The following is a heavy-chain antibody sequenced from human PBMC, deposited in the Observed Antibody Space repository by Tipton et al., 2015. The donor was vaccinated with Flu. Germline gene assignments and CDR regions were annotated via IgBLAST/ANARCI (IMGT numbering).Heavy chain of an antibody. CDR2: ISAYNGNT. J-gene: IGHJ4*02. V-gene: IGHV1-18*01. D-gene: IGHD1-20*01. CDR1: GYTFTSYG. CDR3: ARDRPYYWNDRGFDY. Sequence: QVQLVQSGAEVKKPGASVQVSCKASGYTFTSYGISWVRQAPGQGLEWMGWISAYNGNTNYAQKLQGRVTMTTDTSTSTAYMELRSLRSDDTAVDYCARDRPYYWNDRGFDYWGQGTLVTVSS.